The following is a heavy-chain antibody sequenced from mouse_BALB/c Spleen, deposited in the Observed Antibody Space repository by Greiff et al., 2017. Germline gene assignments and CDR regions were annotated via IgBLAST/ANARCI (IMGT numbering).Heavy chain of an antibody. V-gene: IGHV1-7*01. D-gene: IGHD1-1*01. Sequence: VQLQQSGAELAKPGASVKMSCKASGYTFTSYWMHWVKQRPGQGLEWIGYINPSTGYTEYNQKFKDKATLTADKSSSTAYMQLSSLTSEDSAVYDCARDYYGSRNWYFDVWGAGTTVTVSS. CDR1: GYTFTSYW. J-gene: IGHJ1*01. CDR3: ARDYYGSRNWYFDV. CDR2: INPSTGYT.